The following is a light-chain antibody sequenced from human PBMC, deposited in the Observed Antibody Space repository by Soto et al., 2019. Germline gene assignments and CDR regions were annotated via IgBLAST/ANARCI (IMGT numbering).Light chain of an antibody. CDR3: LLYFGGGIWV. V-gene: IGLV8-61*01. CDR1: SGPVFTSSY. J-gene: IGLJ3*02. CDR2: NTN. Sequence: QTVVTQEPSFSVSPGGTVTLTCGLSSGPVFTSSYPNWYQQTPGQAPRTPIFNTNTRSSGVPDRFSGSILGDKAALTITGAQADDDSYYYCLLYFGGGIWVFGGGTKVTVL.